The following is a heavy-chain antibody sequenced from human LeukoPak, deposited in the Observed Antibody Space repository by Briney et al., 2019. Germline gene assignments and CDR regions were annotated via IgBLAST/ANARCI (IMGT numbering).Heavy chain of an antibody. CDR2: INPNSGGT. CDR1: GYTFTSYY. D-gene: IGHD2-21*02. CDR3: ARGAFVVVTAIDY. Sequence: ASVKVSCKASGYTFTSYYMHWVRQAPGQGLEWMGWINPNSGGTNYAQKFQGRVTMTRDTSISTAYMELSRLRSDDTAVYYCARGAFVVVTAIDYWGQGTLVTVSS. V-gene: IGHV1-2*02. J-gene: IGHJ4*02.